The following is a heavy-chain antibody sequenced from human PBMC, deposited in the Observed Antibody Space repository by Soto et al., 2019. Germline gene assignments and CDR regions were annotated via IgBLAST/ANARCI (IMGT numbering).Heavy chain of an antibody. CDR3: APLTVSLSGPYGIHV. Sequence: QLHLQESGPGLVKTSETLSLTCSVSGYSVSSSDYYWAWIRQPPGKGLEWIGSMLYSGLTYYNPSLKSRVTLSVDTPKNHFSVRLNSVTASDTAVYYCAPLTVSLSGPYGIHVWGQGTTVTVSS. J-gene: IGHJ6*02. D-gene: IGHD2-15*01. CDR1: GYSVSSSDYY. V-gene: IGHV4-39*02. CDR2: MLYSGLT.